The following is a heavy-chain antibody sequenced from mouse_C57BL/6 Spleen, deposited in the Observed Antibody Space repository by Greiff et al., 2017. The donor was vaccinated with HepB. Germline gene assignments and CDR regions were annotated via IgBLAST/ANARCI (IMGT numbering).Heavy chain of an antibody. D-gene: IGHD2-2*01. J-gene: IGHJ4*01. CDR2: INPNNGGT. CDR1: GYTFTDYY. V-gene: IGHV1-26*01. CDR3: ARSLWLRHAMGY. Sequence: VQLQQSGPELVKPGASVKISCKASGYTFTDYYMNWVKQSHGKSLEWIGDINPNNGGTSYNQKFKGKATLTVDKSSSTAYMELRSLTSEDSAVYYCARSLWLRHAMGYWGQGTSVTVSS.